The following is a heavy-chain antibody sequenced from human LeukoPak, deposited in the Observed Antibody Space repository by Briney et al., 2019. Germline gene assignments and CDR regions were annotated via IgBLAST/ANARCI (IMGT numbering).Heavy chain of an antibody. D-gene: IGHD3-9*01. CDR1: GYTFTGYY. J-gene: IGHJ4*02. CDR2: INPNSGGT. Sequence: ASVRVSCTASGYTFTGYYMHWVRQAPGQGLEGLGWINPNSGGTNYAQKFQGRVTMTRDTSISTAYMELSRLRSDDTAMYYCARAITYYDILTGYFDYWGQGTLVTVSS. CDR3: ARAITYYDILTGYFDY. V-gene: IGHV1-2*02.